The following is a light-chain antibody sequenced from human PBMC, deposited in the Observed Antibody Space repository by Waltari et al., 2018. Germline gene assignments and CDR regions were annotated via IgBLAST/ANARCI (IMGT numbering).Light chain of an antibody. CDR1: QSVSRF. CDR3: QKYDRLPAT. J-gene: IGKJ1*01. CDR2: GAS. Sequence: SPGERGTLSCRASQSVSRFLAWYQQKPGQAPRLLIYGASTRTTGIPDRFSGSGSGTDFSLTISRLEPDDFAVYYCQKYDRLPATFGQGTKVEIK. V-gene: IGKV3-20*01.